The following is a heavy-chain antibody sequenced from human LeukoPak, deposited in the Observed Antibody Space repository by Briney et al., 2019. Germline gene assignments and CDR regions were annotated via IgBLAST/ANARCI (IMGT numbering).Heavy chain of an antibody. Sequence: GGSLRLSCAASGFTFSSYLMSWVRQAPGKGLEWVANIKQDGSEKYYVDSVKGRFTISRDNAKNSLYLQMNSLRAEDTAVYYCASLYSSSWYYFDYWGQGTLVTVSS. CDR2: IKQDGSEK. CDR1: GFTFSSYL. V-gene: IGHV3-7*01. D-gene: IGHD6-13*01. J-gene: IGHJ4*02. CDR3: ASLYSSSWYYFDY.